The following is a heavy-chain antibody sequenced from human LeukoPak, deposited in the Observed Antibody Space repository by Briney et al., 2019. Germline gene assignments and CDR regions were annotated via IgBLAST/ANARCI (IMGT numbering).Heavy chain of an antibody. D-gene: IGHD6-6*01. CDR3: AKEVRGSSSLTYFDY. CDR1: GFTFSSYW. V-gene: IGHV3-74*01. J-gene: IGHJ4*02. CDR2: INSDGSST. Sequence: PGGSLRLSCAASGFTFSSYWMHWVRQAPGKGLVWVSRINSDGSSTTYADSVKGRFTISRDNAKNTLYLQMNSLRAEDTAVYYCAKEVRGSSSLTYFDYWGQGTLVTVSS.